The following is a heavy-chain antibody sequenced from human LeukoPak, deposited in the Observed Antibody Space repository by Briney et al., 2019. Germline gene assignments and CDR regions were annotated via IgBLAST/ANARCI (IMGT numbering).Heavy chain of an antibody. V-gene: IGHV4-34*01. D-gene: IGHD2-2*01. CDR3: AREGVPAALNYPNWFDP. J-gene: IGHJ5*02. CDR1: GGSISSYY. Sequence: PSETLSLTCTVSGGSISSYYWSWIRQPPGKGLEWIGEINHSGSTNYNPSLKSRVTISVDTSKNQFSLKLSSVTAADTAVYYCAREGVPAALNYPNWFDPWGQGTLVTVSS. CDR2: INHSGST.